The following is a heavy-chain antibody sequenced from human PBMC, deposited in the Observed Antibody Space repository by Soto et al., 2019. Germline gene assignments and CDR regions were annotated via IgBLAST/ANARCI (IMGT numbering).Heavy chain of an antibody. CDR1: GFTVSSSQ. Sequence: EVQLVESGGRLVQPGGSLRLSCAASGFTVSSSQMTWVRQAPGKGLEWVSVIFIGGTTQYAVSVKGRFTISTDKSETTMYLQMNSLRAEDTAVYYCARVGPYASGTYSFRHNRLDPWGQGTQVTVSP. V-gene: IGHV3-53*01. CDR3: ARVGPYASGTYSFRHNRLDP. J-gene: IGHJ5*02. D-gene: IGHD3-10*01. CDR2: IFIGGTT.